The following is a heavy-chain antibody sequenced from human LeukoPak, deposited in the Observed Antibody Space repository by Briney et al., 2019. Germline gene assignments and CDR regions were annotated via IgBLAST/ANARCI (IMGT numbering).Heavy chain of an antibody. CDR2: ISGSGDNT. Sequence: GGSLRLSCAASGFTFSSYAMSWVRQAPGKGLEWVSGISGSGDNTYYADSVKGRFIISRDNSKNTLYLQMNSLRAEDTAVYYCAKYSTTWYDYFEYWGQGILVTVSS. D-gene: IGHD6-13*01. CDR3: AKYSTTWYDYFEY. V-gene: IGHV3-23*01. J-gene: IGHJ4*02. CDR1: GFTFSSYA.